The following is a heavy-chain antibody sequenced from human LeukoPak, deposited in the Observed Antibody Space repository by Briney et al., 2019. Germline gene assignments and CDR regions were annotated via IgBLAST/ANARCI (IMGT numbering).Heavy chain of an antibody. D-gene: IGHD3-10*01. V-gene: IGHV1-2*02. CDR1: GYTFTGYY. CDR2: INPNSGGT. CDR3: ARSYGSGSYYNPHDY. J-gene: IGHJ4*02. Sequence: ASVKVSCKAPGYTFTGYYMHWVRQAPGQGLEWMGWINPNSGGTNYAQKFQGRVTMTRDTSISTAYMELSRLRSDDTAVYYCARSYGSGSYYNPHDYWGQGTLVTVSS.